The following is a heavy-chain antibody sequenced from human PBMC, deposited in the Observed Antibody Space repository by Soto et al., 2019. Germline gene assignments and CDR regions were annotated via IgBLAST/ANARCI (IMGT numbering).Heavy chain of an antibody. Sequence: QVQLQESGPGLVKPSQTLSLTCTVSGGSISSGSAYWSWIRQHPGKGLEWIGYIYFSGSTYYNPSLKGRVKISVATSKNQFYLRLTSVTAADTAVYYCARDGTQSAWSFQDYWGQGTLVTVSS. D-gene: IGHD6-19*01. J-gene: IGHJ4*02. CDR2: IYFSGST. CDR3: ARDGTQSAWSFQDY. V-gene: IGHV4-31*03. CDR1: GGSISSGSAY.